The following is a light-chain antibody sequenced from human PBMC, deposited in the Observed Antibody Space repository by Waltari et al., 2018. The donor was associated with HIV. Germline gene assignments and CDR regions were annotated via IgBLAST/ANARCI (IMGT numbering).Light chain of an antibody. CDR2: GAS. CDR3: QQLHSFPLI. J-gene: IGKJ4*01. V-gene: IGKV1-9*01. CDR1: KDISTY. Sequence: DIPLTQSPSFLSSHVGDRVTISCRARKDISTYLAWYQQKPGEAPKLLIHGASTLHRGVTSRFSGSGSGTDFTLTIKNLRPEDFAIYYCQQLHSFPLIFGGGTKVE.